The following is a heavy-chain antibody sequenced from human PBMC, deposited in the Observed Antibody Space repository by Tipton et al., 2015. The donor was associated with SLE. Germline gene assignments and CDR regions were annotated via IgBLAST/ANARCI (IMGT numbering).Heavy chain of an antibody. Sequence: LVQPSETLSLTCAVYGGSLSDDHWSWIRQSPGMGLEWIGEINHGGSTNYNPSLKSRVTISIDTSKNQFSLKLSSVTAADTAVYYCARRAVVVPAPRAFDIWGQGTMVTVSS. D-gene: IGHD2-2*01. V-gene: IGHV4-34*01. CDR1: GGSLSDDH. CDR2: INHGGST. J-gene: IGHJ3*02. CDR3: ARRAVVVPAPRAFDI.